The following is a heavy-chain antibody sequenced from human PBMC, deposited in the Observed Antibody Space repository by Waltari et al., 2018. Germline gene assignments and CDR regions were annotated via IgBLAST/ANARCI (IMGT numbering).Heavy chain of an antibody. Sequence: QVQLQESGPGLAKPSETLSPTCAVSGYSINSGYYWGWIRQPPGKGLEWIGSMYHSGNTYSNSSLKSRVTISADTSKNQLSLKLTSVTAADTAVYYCAGGSSSWHYFDYWGQGTLVTVSS. J-gene: IGHJ4*02. CDR1: GYSINSGYY. V-gene: IGHV4-38-2*01. CDR2: MYHSGNT. CDR3: AGGSSSWHYFDY. D-gene: IGHD6-13*01.